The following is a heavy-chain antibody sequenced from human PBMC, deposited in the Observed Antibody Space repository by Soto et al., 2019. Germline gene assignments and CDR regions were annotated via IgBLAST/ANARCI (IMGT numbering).Heavy chain of an antibody. CDR1: GGTFSSYA. D-gene: IGHD6-19*01. Sequence: QVQLVQSGAEVKKPGSSVKVSCKASGGTFSSYAISWVRQAPGQGLEWMGGIIPIFGTANYAQKFQGRVTITADESTSTAYMELSSLRSEDTAVYYCARVIQGIAVAGTEGIGYYYYGMDVWGQGTTVTVSS. CDR2: IIPIFGTA. V-gene: IGHV1-69*01. J-gene: IGHJ6*02. CDR3: ARVIQGIAVAGTEGIGYYYYGMDV.